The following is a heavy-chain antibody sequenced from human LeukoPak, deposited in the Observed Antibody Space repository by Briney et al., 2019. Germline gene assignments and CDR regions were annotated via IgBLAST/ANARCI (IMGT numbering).Heavy chain of an antibody. D-gene: IGHD4-17*01. V-gene: IGHV4-30-2*01. CDR2: IYHSGST. CDR1: GGSISSGGYS. J-gene: IGHJ4*02. CDR3: ARTGGPPKNYGDYVPGYFDY. Sequence: PSQTLSLTCAVSGGSISSGGYSWSWIRQPPGKGLEWIGYIYHSGSTYYNPSLKSRVTISVDRSKNQFSLKLSSVTAADTAVYYYARTGGPPKNYGDYVPGYFDYWGQGTLVTVSS.